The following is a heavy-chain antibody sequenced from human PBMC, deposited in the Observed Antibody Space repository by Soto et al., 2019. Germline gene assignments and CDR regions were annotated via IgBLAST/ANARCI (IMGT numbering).Heavy chain of an antibody. D-gene: IGHD2-21*02. CDR2: IYFTGGT. CDR1: GGSVSSGSYY. V-gene: IGHV4-61*01. CDR3: AREARSTAYLDY. J-gene: IGHJ4*02. Sequence: SETLSLTCTVSGGSVSSGSYYWSWIRQSPGKGLEWIGYIYFTGGTNYNPSLKSRVTMSLDTSRNQFSLNLNSVTAADTAVYFCAREARSTAYLDYWGQGTLVTVSS.